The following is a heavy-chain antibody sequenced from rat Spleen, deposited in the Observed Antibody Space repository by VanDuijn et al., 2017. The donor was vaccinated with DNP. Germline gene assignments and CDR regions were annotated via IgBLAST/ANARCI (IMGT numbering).Heavy chain of an antibody. CDR1: GYSITSNY. D-gene: IGHD1-1*01. CDR3: ARWDHYIGFAY. Sequence: EVQLQESGPGLVKPSQSLSLTCSVTGYSITSNYWGWIRKFPGNKMEWMGYINYSGITSFSPSLKSRISITRDTSKNQFFLQVNSVTTEDTATYYCARWDHYIGFAYWGQGTLVTVSS. CDR2: INYSGIT. V-gene: IGHV3-1*01. J-gene: IGHJ3*01.